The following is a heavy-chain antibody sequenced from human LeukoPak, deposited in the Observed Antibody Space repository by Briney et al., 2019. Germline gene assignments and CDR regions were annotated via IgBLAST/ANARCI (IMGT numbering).Heavy chain of an antibody. CDR2: INHSGST. V-gene: IGHV4-34*01. CDR1: GGSFSGYY. Sequence: SETLSLTCAVYGGSFSGYYWSWIRLPPGKGLEWIGEINHSGSTNYNPSLKSRVTISVDTSKNQFSLKLSSVTAADTAVYYCARGYPPAKIMITWGQGTLVTVSS. CDR3: ARGYPPAKIMIT. D-gene: IGHD3-16*01. J-gene: IGHJ4*02.